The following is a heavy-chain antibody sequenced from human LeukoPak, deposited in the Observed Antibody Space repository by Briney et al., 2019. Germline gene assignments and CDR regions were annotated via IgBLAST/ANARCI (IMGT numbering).Heavy chain of an antibody. D-gene: IGHD1-14*01. V-gene: IGHV2-70*11. J-gene: IGHJ6*03. Sequence: SGPTLVNPTQTLTLTCAFSGFSLSTSGMCVTWIRQPPGRALEWLARMDWDDDKYYRTSLKTRLTISKDTSKNQEVLTMTNMDPVDTATYYCARITCGSTSVEYHYMDVWGKGTTVTVSS. CDR1: GFSLSTSGMC. CDR3: ARITCGSTSVEYHYMDV. CDR2: MDWDDDK.